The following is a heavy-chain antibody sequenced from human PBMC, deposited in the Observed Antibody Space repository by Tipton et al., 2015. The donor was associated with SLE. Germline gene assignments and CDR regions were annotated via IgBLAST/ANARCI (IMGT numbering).Heavy chain of an antibody. CDR2: IREDGSEK. CDR3: ARQAPPKYDSTGYHDPNYFEY. Sequence: SLRLSCIVSGFTFSNNWMAWVRQAPGKGLEWVAHIREDGSEKFHVDSVRGRFAISRDNTKNSLYLHMNSLRAEDTAVYYCARQAPPKYDSTGYHDPNYFEYWGQGTLVTVSS. D-gene: IGHD3-22*01. CDR1: GFTFSNNW. J-gene: IGHJ4*01. V-gene: IGHV3-7*01.